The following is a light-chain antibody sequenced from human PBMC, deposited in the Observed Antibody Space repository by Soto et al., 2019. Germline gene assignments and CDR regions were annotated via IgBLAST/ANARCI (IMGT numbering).Light chain of an antibody. CDR2: QDS. CDR1: KLGDKY. V-gene: IGLV3-1*01. Sequence: SYELTQPPSVSVSPGQTASITCSGDKLGDKYACWYQQKPGQSPVLVIYQDSKRPSGIPERFSGSNSGNTPTLTISGTQAMVEADYYCQAWDSSTHVVFGGGTKLTVL. J-gene: IGLJ2*01. CDR3: QAWDSSTHVV.